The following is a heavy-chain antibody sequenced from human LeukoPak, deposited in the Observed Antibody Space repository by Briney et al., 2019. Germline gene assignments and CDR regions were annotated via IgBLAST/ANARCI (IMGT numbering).Heavy chain of an antibody. J-gene: IGHJ4*02. D-gene: IGHD1-26*01. CDR2: IDTDGGDT. CDR3: ARGYSGTYRTDY. Sequence: GGSLRLSCAASGFTFSNYWMHWVRQAPGKGLVWVSRIDTDGGDTTYADSVKGRFTFSRDNAKNTVYLQMSSLRAEDTAVYYCARGYSGTYRTDYWGQGTLVTVSS. V-gene: IGHV3-74*01. CDR1: GFTFSNYW.